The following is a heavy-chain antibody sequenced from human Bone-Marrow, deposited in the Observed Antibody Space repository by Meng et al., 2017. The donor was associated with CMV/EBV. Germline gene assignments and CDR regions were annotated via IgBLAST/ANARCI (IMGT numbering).Heavy chain of an antibody. D-gene: IGHD6-19*01. CDR2: ISAYNGNT. J-gene: IGHJ6*01. Sequence: ASVKVSCKASGYTFTSYGISWVRQAPGQGLEWMGWISAYNGNTNYAQKLQGRVTMTTDTSTSTAYMELRSLRSDDTAVYYCARDSPRSGWYYCYGMDVWGQGTTVTVSS. CDR1: GYTFTSYG. V-gene: IGHV1-18*01. CDR3: ARDSPRSGWYYCYGMDV.